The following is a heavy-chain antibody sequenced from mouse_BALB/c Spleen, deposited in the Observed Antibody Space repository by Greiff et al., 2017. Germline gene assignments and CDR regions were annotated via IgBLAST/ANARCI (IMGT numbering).Heavy chain of an antibody. V-gene: IGHV6-6*02. CDR2: IRLKSNNYAT. CDR1: GFTFSNYW. D-gene: IGHD2-4*01. J-gene: IGHJ3*01. Sequence: EVKLVESGGGLVQPGGSMKLSCVASGFTFSNYWMNWVRQSPEKGLEWVAEIRLKSNNYATHYAESVKGRFTISRDDSKSSVYLQMNNLRAEDTGIYYCTPIYYDYLFAYWGQGTLVTVSA. CDR3: TPIYYDYLFAY.